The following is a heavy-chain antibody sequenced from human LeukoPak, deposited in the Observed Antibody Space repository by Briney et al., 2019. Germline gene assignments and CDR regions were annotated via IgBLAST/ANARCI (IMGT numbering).Heavy chain of an antibody. Sequence: PGGSLRLSCAASGFTFSACAMHWVRQAPGKGLEWVAVISYDGNSKYSADSVKGRFTISRDNSKNTLYLQMNSLRVEDTAMYYCASGGFYDFWSGYYTPFDYWGQGTLVTVSS. CDR1: GFTFSACA. CDR3: ASGGFYDFWSGYYTPFDY. V-gene: IGHV3-30*01. J-gene: IGHJ4*02. CDR2: ISYDGNSK. D-gene: IGHD3-3*01.